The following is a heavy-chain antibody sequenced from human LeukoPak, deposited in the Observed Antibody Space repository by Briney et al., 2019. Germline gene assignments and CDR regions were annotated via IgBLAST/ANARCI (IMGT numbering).Heavy chain of an antibody. J-gene: IGHJ6*03. CDR1: GFTFSSYW. CDR3: ARQYQLLGEYYYFYYYMDV. V-gene: IGHV3-7*01. Sequence: GGSLRLSCAASGFTFSSYWMSWVRQAPGKGLEWVANIKQDGSEKYYVDSVKGRFTISRDNAKNSLYPQMNSLRAEDTAVYYCARQYQLLGEYYYFYYYMDVWGKGTTVTVSS. CDR2: IKQDGSEK. D-gene: IGHD2-2*01.